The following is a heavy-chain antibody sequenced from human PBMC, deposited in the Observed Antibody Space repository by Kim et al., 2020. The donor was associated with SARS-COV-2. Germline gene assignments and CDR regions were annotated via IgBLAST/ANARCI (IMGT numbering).Heavy chain of an antibody. Sequence: ASVKVSCKASGYTFTSYGISWVRQAPGQGLEWMGWISAYNGNTNYAQKLQGRVTMTTDTSTSTAYMELRSLRSDDTAVYYCARFVYSTPTGTYYYYGMDVWGQGTTVTVSS. CDR1: GYTFTSYG. J-gene: IGHJ6*02. CDR2: ISAYNGNT. V-gene: IGHV1-18*01. CDR3: ARFVYSTPTGTYYYYGMDV. D-gene: IGHD6-13*01.